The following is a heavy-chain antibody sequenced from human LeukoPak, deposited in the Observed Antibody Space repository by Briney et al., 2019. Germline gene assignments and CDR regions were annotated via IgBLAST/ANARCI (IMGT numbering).Heavy chain of an antibody. CDR2: ISGSGAST. D-gene: IGHD3-22*01. Sequence: PGGSLRLSCAASGFTFSSYAMSWVRQAPGKGLEWVSDISGSGASTYYADSVKGRFTISRDNSKNTLYLQMNSLRAEDTAVYYCARSYYEYYYDSSGYYRPYFDYWGQGTLVTVSS. CDR1: GFTFSSYA. J-gene: IGHJ4*02. CDR3: ARSYYEYYYDSSGYYRPYFDY. V-gene: IGHV3-23*01.